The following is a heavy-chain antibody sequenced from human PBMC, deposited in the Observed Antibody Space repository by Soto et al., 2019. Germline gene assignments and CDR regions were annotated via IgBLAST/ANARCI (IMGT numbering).Heavy chain of an antibody. V-gene: IGHV1-2*04. CDR1: GYTFTDYY. J-gene: IGHJ6*02. CDR2: INPNSGDT. CDR3: ARDLFTGYSGYGYYYYEMDL. Sequence: ASVKVSCKVSGYTFTDYYINWVRQASGQGLEWMGWINPNSGDTKYAHKFQGWVTMTRDTSISTAYMELRRLRSDDTAMYYFARDLFTGYSGYGYYYYEMDLWGQRTAVTVSS. D-gene: IGHD5-12*01.